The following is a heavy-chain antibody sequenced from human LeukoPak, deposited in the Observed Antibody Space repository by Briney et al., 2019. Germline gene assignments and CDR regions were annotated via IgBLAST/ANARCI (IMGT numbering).Heavy chain of an antibody. CDR3: ARGSY. V-gene: IGHV1-8*03. Sequence: ASLKDSCKASGYTSTSSDIRGVRQATGQGLERVGWMNPNSGNTGYAQKFRDRVTITRNISISTAYVELSSVKSEDRAVYYCARGSYWGQGTLVTVSS. CDR1: GYTSTSSD. J-gene: IGHJ4*02. CDR2: MNPNSGNT.